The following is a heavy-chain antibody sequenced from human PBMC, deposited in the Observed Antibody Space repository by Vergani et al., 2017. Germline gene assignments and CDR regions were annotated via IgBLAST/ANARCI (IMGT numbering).Heavy chain of an antibody. J-gene: IGHJ6*02. D-gene: IGHD3-22*01. V-gene: IGHV1-18*01. CDR3: ARDGVIVVAPDDYYGMDV. CDR2: ISAYNGNT. CDR1: GYPFTSYG. Sequence: QVQLVQSGAEVKKPGASVKVSCKASGYPFTSYGISWVRQAPGQGLEWMGWISAYNGNTNDAQKLQGRVTMTTDTSTSTAYMELGSLRSDDTAVYYCARDGVIVVAPDDYYGMDVWGQGTTVTVSS.